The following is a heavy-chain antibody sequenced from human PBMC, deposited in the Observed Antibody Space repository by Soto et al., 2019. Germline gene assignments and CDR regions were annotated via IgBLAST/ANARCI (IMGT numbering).Heavy chain of an antibody. CDR1: GFTFSSYS. CDR3: AREGRGADAFDI. V-gene: IGHV3-21*01. D-gene: IGHD1-26*01. J-gene: IGHJ3*02. Sequence: GGSLRLSCAASGFTFSSYSMNWVRQAPGKGLEWVSSISSSSYIYYADSVKGRFTISRDNAKNSLYLQMNSLRAEDTAVYYCAREGRGADAFDIWGQGTMVTVSS. CDR2: ISSSSYI.